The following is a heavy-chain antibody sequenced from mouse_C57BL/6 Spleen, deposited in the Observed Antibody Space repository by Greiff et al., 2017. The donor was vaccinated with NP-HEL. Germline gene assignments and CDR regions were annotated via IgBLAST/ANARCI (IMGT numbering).Heavy chain of an antibody. CDR1: GFTFSDAW. V-gene: IGHV6-6*01. CDR3: TRINYDYYWYFDV. J-gene: IGHJ1*03. CDR2: IRNKANNHAT. D-gene: IGHD2-4*01. Sequence: EVHLVESGGGLVQPGGSMKLSCAASGFTFSDAWMDWVRQSPEKGLEWVAEIRNKANNHATYYAESVKGRFTISRDDSKSSVYLQMNSLRAEDTGIYYCTRINYDYYWYFDVWGTGTTVTVSS.